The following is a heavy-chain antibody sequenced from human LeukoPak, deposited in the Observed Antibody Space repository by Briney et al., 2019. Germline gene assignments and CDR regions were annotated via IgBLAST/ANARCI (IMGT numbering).Heavy chain of an antibody. CDR3: VKRPEYERGDYPFEH. Sequence: GGSLRLTCAASEVSFSTYARNWLRSWVRQAPGKGLEWVSTLSATGGRTYYTDSVKGRFTISRDSSKNTLYLQMNSLRAEDTAVYYCVKRPEYERGDYPFEHWGQGTLVSVPA. CDR2: LSATGGRT. D-gene: IGHD2-21*01. J-gene: IGHJ4*02. CDR1: EVSFSTYA. V-gene: IGHV3-23*01.